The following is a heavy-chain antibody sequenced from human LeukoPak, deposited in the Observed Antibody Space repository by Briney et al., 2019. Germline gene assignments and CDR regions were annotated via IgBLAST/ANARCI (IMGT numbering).Heavy chain of an antibody. V-gene: IGHV3-11*01. CDR2: ISSGGNTI. D-gene: IGHD3-16*02. CDR3: AMYTFGGVIRY. J-gene: IGHJ4*02. CDR1: GFIFSDSY. Sequence: GGSLRLSCAASGFIFSDSYMSWIRQAPGKGLEWVSYISSGGNTIYYADSVKGRFTISRDNAKNSLYLQMNSLRAEDTAMYYCAMYTFGGVIRYWGQGSLVTVSS.